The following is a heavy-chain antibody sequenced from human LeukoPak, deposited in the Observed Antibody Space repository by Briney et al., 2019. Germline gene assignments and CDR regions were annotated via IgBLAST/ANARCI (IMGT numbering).Heavy chain of an antibody. CDR1: GGSISSHY. D-gene: IGHD6-6*01. V-gene: IGHV4-59*11. CDR2: IYYSGST. Sequence: SETLSLTCTVSGGSISSHYWSWIRQPPGKGLEWIGYIYYSGSTNYSPSLKSRVTISVDTSKNQFSLKLSSVTAADTAVCYCARGIAAHNWFDPWGQGTLVTVSS. J-gene: IGHJ5*02. CDR3: ARGIAAHNWFDP.